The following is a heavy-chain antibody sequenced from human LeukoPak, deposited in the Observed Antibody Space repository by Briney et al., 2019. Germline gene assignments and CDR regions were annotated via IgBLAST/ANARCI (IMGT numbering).Heavy chain of an antibody. V-gene: IGHV4-31*03. CDR3: ARAPYSSSLFGWFDP. CDR1: GGSISSGGYY. CDR2: IYYSGST. Sequence: SETLSLTCTVSGGSISSGGYYWSWIRQHPGKGLEWIGYIYYSGSTYYNPSLKSRVTISVDTSKNQFSLKLSSVTAADTAVYYCARAPYSSSLFGWFDPWGQGTLVTVSS. D-gene: IGHD6-6*01. J-gene: IGHJ5*02.